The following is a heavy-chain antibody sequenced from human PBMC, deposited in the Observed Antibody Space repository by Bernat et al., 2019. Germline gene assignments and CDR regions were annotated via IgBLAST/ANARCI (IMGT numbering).Heavy chain of an antibody. CDR1: GGTFSSYT. Sequence: QVQLVQSGAEVKKPGSSVKVSCKASGGTFSSYTISWVRQAPGQGLEWMGRIIPILGIANYAQKFQGRVTITADKSTSTAYMELSSLRSEDTAVYYCARDGRYSGYDYHPVWGWFDPWGQGTLVTVSS. CDR2: IIPILGIA. D-gene: IGHD5-12*01. CDR3: ARDGRYSGYDYHPVWGWFDP. J-gene: IGHJ5*02. V-gene: IGHV1-69*08.